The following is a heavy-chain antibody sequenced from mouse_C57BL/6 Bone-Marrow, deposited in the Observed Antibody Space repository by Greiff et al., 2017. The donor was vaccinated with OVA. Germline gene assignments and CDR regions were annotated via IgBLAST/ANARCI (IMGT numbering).Heavy chain of an antibody. J-gene: IGHJ1*03. CDR2: IDPSDSYT. CDR1: GYTFTSYW. CDR3: ARSVLLPWYFDV. V-gene: IGHV1-59*01. D-gene: IGHD2-10*01. Sequence: QVQLQQPGAELVRPGTSVKLSCKASGYTFTSYWMHWVKQRPGQGLEWIGVIDPSDSYTNYNQQFKGKATLTVDTSSSTAYMQLSSLTSEDSAVLYCARSVLLPWYFDVWGTGTTVTVTS.